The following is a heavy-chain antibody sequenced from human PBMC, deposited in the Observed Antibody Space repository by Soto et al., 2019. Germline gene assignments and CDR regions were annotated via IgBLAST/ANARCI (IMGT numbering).Heavy chain of an antibody. Sequence: PSETLSLTCAASGYSISSGYYWGWLRQPPGKGLERIGSIYHRGSTYYNPCLKSRVTILVDTSKKQSSLKMSAVTAADAAVYYCARGEGLHGSGREMFNSYYGMDVWGQGTTVAVSS. D-gene: IGHD3-10*01. V-gene: IGHV4-38-2*01. CDR1: GYSISSGYY. CDR2: IYHRGST. CDR3: ARGEGLHGSGREMFNSYYGMDV. J-gene: IGHJ6*02.